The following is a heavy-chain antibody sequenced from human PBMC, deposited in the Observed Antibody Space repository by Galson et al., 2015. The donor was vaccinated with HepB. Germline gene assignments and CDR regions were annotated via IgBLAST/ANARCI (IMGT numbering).Heavy chain of an antibody. J-gene: IGHJ6*02. CDR1: GFTFSSYA. CDR3: ARDPGRYKQWLPNYYYYYGMDV. CDR2: ISGSGGST. V-gene: IGHV3-23*01. D-gene: IGHD3-22*01. Sequence: SLRLSCAASGFTFSSYAMSWVRQAPGKGLEWVSAISGSGGSTYYADSVKGRFTISRDNSKNTLYLQMNSLRAEDTAVYYCARDPGRYKQWLPNYYYYYGMDVWGQGTTVTVSS.